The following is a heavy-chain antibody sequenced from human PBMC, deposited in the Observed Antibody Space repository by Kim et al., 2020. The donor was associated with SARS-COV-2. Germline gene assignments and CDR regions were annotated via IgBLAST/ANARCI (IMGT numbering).Heavy chain of an antibody. CDR1: GFTFSSYA. CDR3: AKGGGCSSTSCYGANYYYYYGMDV. CDR2: ISGSGGST. D-gene: IGHD2-2*01. V-gene: IGHV3-23*01. J-gene: IGHJ6*02. Sequence: GGSLRLSCAASGFTFSSYAMSWVRQAPGKGLEWVSAISGSGGSTYYADSVKGRFTISRDNSKNTLYLQMNSLRAEDTAVYYCAKGGGCSSTSCYGANYYYYYGMDVWGQGTTVTVSS.